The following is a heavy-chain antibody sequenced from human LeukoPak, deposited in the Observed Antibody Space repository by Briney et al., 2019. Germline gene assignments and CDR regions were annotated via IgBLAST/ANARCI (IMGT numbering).Heavy chain of an antibody. V-gene: IGHV3-30-3*01. CDR3: AAPSRIQLDY. CDR1: GFTFRIYA. J-gene: IGHJ4*02. D-gene: IGHD5-18*01. Sequence: GRSLRLSCAASGFTFRIYAIHWVRQAPGKGLEWVAVISYDGSNKNYADSVKGRFTISRDNSKNTLSLQMNSLRAEDTAVYYCAAPSRIQLDYWGQGTLVTVSS. CDR2: ISYDGSNK.